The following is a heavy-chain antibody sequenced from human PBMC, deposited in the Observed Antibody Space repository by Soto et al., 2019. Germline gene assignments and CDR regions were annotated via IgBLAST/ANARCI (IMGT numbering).Heavy chain of an antibody. CDR1: GFTFSSYS. Sequence: SCAASGFTFSSYSMNWVRQAPGKGLEWVSSISSSSSYIYYADSVKGRFTISRDNAKNSLYLQMNSLRAEDTAVYYCASFSNYDFWSGYYTPYYYYYGMDVWGQGTTVTVSS. J-gene: IGHJ6*02. D-gene: IGHD3-3*01. CDR3: ASFSNYDFWSGYYTPYYYYYGMDV. V-gene: IGHV3-21*01. CDR2: ISSSSSYI.